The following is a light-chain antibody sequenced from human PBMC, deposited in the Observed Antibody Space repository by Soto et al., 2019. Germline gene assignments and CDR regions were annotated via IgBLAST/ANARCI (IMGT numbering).Light chain of an antibody. V-gene: IGKV1-5*01. CDR1: QSISSW. J-gene: IGKJ1*01. CDR3: QQSYSTLTWT. Sequence: DIQITQSPSTLSASVGDRVTITCRASQSISSWLAWYQQKPGKAPKVLIYDASSLESGVPSRFSGSGSGTDFTLTISSLQPEDFATYYCQQSYSTLTWTFGQGTKVDIK. CDR2: DAS.